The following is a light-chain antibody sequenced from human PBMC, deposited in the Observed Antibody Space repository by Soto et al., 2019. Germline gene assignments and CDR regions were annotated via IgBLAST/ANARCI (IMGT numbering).Light chain of an antibody. Sequence: EIVMTQSPATLSVSPGERATLSCRASQSVSSNLAWSQQKPGQAPRLLIYGASTSATGNPARFSGSGSATEFTLTISSLQSEDFAVDYCQHYNNWPPWTFGQGTKVEIK. CDR3: QHYNNWPPWT. V-gene: IGKV3-15*01. CDR2: GAS. CDR1: QSVSSN. J-gene: IGKJ1*01.